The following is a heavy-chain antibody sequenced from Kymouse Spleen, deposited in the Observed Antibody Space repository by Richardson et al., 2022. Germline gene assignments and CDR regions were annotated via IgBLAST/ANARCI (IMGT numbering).Heavy chain of an antibody. CDR3: ARGPYSGSSNWFDP. CDR1: GFTVSSNY. D-gene: IGHD1-26*01. V-gene: IGHV3-53*01. CDR2: IYSGGST. J-gene: IGHJ5*02. Sequence: EVQLVESGGGLIQPGGSLRLSCAASGFTVSSNYMSWVRQAPGKGLEWVSVIYSGGSTYYADSVKGRFTISRDNSKNTLYLQMNSLRAEDTAVYYCARGPYSGSSNWFDPWGQGTLVTVSS.